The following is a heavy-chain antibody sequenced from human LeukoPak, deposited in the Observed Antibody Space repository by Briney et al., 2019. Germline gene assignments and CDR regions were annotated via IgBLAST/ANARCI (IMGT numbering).Heavy chain of an antibody. V-gene: IGHV3-21*01. CDR1: GFTFSDYS. CDR3: ARDGVALDP. J-gene: IGHJ5*02. D-gene: IGHD2-8*01. CDR2: ISLGGLYI. Sequence: GGSLRLSCAASGFTFSDYSMNWVRQAPGKGLEWVSSISLGGLYIYYADSVRDRFTIFRDNAKNSLYLQMNSLRAEDTAVYYCARDGVALDPWGQGTLVTVSS.